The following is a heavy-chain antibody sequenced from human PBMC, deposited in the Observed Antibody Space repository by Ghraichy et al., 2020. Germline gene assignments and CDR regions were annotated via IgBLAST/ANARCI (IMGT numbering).Heavy chain of an antibody. V-gene: IGHV3-23*01. J-gene: IGHJ5*02. CDR1: GFTFSDYA. CDR3: ARHHHGSGSFDH. D-gene: IGHD2-15*01. Sequence: GGSLRLSCAASGFTFSDYATTWVRQTPGRGLEWVAAISGSGINTYYRDSVRGRFTISRDNSRNTVYLQMSSVGAEDTAIYYCARHHHGSGSFDHWGRGTQVTFS. CDR2: ISGSGINT.